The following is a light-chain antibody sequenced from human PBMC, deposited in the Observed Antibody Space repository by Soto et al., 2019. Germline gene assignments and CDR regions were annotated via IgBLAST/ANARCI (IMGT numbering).Light chain of an antibody. CDR3: QQYNSYSWT. J-gene: IGKJ1*01. Sequence: DIQMTQSPSTLSASVGDRVTITCRASQSISSWLAWYQQIPGKAPKLLIYKASNLESGVPSRFSGSGSGTEFTLSISSLQPDDIATYYCQQYNSYSWTFGQGTRVEIK. CDR2: KAS. CDR1: QSISSW. V-gene: IGKV1-5*03.